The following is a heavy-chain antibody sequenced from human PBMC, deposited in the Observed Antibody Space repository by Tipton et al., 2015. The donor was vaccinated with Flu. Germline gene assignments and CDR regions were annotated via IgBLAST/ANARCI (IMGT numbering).Heavy chain of an antibody. CDR2: VYFNGAT. Sequence: LRLSCTVSGGSMTYFYWTWIRQSPGRGLEWIGYVYFNGATGYNPSLRSRVTISVDTAKNQFSLRLDSATAADTAVYYCARVPRGDGFIGYYYSLDVWGQGTTVTVSS. J-gene: IGHJ6*02. CDR1: GGSMTYFY. CDR3: ARVPRGDGFIGYYYSLDV. V-gene: IGHV4-59*01. D-gene: IGHD3-16*01.